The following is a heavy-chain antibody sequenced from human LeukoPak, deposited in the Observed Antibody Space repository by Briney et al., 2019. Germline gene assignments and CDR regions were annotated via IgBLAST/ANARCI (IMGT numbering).Heavy chain of an antibody. Sequence: AGGSLRLSCAASGFTFSSYSMNWVRQAPGKGLEWVSSISSSSSYIYYADSVKGRFTISRDNSKNTLYLQMNSLRAEDTAVYYCAKDVGWFELELSSSSSTPDNDPWGQGTLVTVSS. D-gene: IGHD1-7*01. CDR2: ISSSSSYI. J-gene: IGHJ5*02. CDR3: AKDVGWFELELSSSSSTPDNDP. V-gene: IGHV3-21*04. CDR1: GFTFSSYS.